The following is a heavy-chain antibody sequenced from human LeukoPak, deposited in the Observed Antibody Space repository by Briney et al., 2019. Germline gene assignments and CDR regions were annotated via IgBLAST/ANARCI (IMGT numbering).Heavy chain of an antibody. CDR1: GFTFSSYG. D-gene: IGHD4-23*01. Sequence: GGSLRLSCAASGFTFSSYGMHWVRQAPGKGLEWVAFIRYDGSNKYYADSVKGRFTISRDNAKNSLYLQMNSLRAEDTAVYHCARSNGVTTVAPFDYWGQGTLVTVSS. CDR3: ARSNGVTTVAPFDY. CDR2: IRYDGSNK. J-gene: IGHJ4*02. V-gene: IGHV3-30*02.